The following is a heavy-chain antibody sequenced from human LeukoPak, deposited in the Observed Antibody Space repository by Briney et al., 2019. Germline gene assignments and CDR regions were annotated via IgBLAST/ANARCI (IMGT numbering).Heavy chain of an antibody. D-gene: IGHD1-26*01. CDR1: GYSFTSYW. CDR3: ARRSGSYLVDY. V-gene: IGHV5-51*01. CDR2: IYPGDSDT. J-gene: IGHJ4*02. Sequence: GESLKISCKGSGYSFTSYWIGWVRQMPGKGLEWMGIIYPGDSDTRSSPSFQGQVPISADKSTSTAYLQWSSLKASDTAMYYCARRSGSYLVDYWGQGTLVTVSS.